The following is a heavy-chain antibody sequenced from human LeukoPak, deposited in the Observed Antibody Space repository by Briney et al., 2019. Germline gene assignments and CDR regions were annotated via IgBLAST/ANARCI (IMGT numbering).Heavy chain of an antibody. J-gene: IGHJ3*02. CDR2: ISGRGGTI. V-gene: IGHV3-48*03. Sequence: PEGSLRLSCAASGFTFSAYEMDWVRQGRGTGLEWVSYISGRGGTIYYADSVRGRFTISRDNAKNSLYLQMNSLTAEDTAVYYCAKEFTPESSGFDAFAIWGQGTMVTVSS. D-gene: IGHD6-19*01. CDR3: AKEFTPESSGFDAFAI. CDR1: GFTFSAYE.